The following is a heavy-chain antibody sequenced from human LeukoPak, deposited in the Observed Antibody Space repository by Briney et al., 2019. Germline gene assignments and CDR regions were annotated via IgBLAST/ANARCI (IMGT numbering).Heavy chain of an antibody. V-gene: IGHV3-30*04. J-gene: IGHJ4*02. CDR3: AKGSVAGTFDY. D-gene: IGHD6-19*01. CDR2: ISYDGSNK. CDR1: GFTFSSYA. Sequence: GRSLRLSCAASGFTFSSYAMHWVRQAPGKGLEWVAVISYDGSNKYYADSVKGRFTISRDNSKNTLYLQMNSLRAEDTAVYYCAKGSVAGTFDYWGQGTLVTVSS.